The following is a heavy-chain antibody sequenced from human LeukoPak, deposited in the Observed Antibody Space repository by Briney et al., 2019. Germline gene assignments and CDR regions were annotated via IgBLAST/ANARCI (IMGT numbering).Heavy chain of an antibody. CDR3: ASSYSSTWYAWFDP. Sequence: GGSLRLSCAASGFTFSSYAMSWVRQAPGKGLEWVSAISGSGGSTYYADSVKGRFTISRDNSKNTLYLQMNSLRAEDTAVYYCASSYSSTWYAWFDPWGQGTLVTVSS. J-gene: IGHJ5*02. CDR1: GFTFSSYA. D-gene: IGHD6-13*01. CDR2: ISGSGGST. V-gene: IGHV3-23*01.